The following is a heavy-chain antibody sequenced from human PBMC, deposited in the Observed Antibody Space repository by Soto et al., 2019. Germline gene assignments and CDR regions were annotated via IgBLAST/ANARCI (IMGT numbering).Heavy chain of an antibody. CDR1: GFSLSTTDGG. D-gene: IGHD2-15*01. CDR3: PPSHPPCSGGGCKSRYFDY. CDR2: IYWNDDK. V-gene: IGHV2-5*01. J-gene: IGHJ4*01. Sequence: GSGPTLVNPTPTRTLTWTFSGFSLSTTDGGVGWIGQPPGKALEWLALIYWNDDKRYSPYLKSRLTITKDTSKNQVVLTMTYLGPVDTATYYCPPSHPPCSGGGCKSRYFDYWGQGILVTVSS.